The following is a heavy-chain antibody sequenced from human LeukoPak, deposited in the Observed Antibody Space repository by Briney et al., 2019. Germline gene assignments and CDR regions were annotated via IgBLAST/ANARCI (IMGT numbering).Heavy chain of an antibody. CDR1: GYTFTGYY. V-gene: IGHV1-2*02. Sequence: ASVKVSCKASGYTFTGYYMHWVRQARGQGLEWMGWINPNSGGTNYAQKFQGRVTMTRDTSISTAYMELSRLRSDDTAVYYCARGGRYCSGGSCYQDYWGQGTLVTVSS. CDR3: ARGGRYCSGGSCYQDY. D-gene: IGHD2-15*01. J-gene: IGHJ4*02. CDR2: INPNSGGT.